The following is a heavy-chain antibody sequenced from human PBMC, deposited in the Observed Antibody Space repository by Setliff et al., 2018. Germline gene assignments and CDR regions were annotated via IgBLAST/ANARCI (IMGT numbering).Heavy chain of an antibody. D-gene: IGHD3-3*01. CDR3: ARANVLRFLEWLLSGGDYYYYYYMDV. Sequence: ASVKVSCKASGYTFTSYYMHWVRQAPGQGLEWMGIINPSGGSTSYAQKFQGRVAMARDTSTSTVYMELSSLRSEDTAVYYCARANVLRFLEWLLSGGDYYYYYYMDVWGKGTTVTVSS. V-gene: IGHV1-46*01. CDR1: GYTFTSYY. J-gene: IGHJ6*03. CDR2: INPSGGST.